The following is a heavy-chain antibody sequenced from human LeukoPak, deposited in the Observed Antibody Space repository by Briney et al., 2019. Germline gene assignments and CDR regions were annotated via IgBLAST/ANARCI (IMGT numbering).Heavy chain of an antibody. CDR3: ARPFYSSSSGFDY. J-gene: IGHJ4*02. CDR2: IYYSGST. D-gene: IGHD6-6*01. CDR1: GGSISSGSYY. V-gene: IGHV4-39*01. Sequence: TSETLSLNCTVSGGSISSGSYYWGWIRQPPGKGLEWIGSIYYSGSTYYNPSLKSRVTISVDTSKNQFSLKLRFVTAADTAVYYCARPFYSSSSGFDYWGQGTLVTVSS.